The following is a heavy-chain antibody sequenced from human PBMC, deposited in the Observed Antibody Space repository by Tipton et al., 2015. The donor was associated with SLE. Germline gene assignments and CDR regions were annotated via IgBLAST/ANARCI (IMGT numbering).Heavy chain of an antibody. CDR3: ARETRIRGNNWFDP. CDR2: INHSGST. CDR1: GFTFSSYE. J-gene: IGHJ5*02. D-gene: IGHD3-10*01. Sequence: LRLSCAASGFTFSSYEMNWVRQAPGKGLEWIGEINHSGSTNYNPSLKSRVTISVDTSKNQFSLKLSSVTAADTAVYYCARETRIRGNNWFDPWGQGTLVTVSS. V-gene: IGHV4-34*01.